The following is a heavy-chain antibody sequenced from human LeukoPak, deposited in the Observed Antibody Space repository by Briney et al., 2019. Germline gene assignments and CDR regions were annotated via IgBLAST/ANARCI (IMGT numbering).Heavy chain of an antibody. J-gene: IGHJ5*02. CDR3: VACSSASCYGDRFDP. CDR1: GFTFASYA. CDR2: ISADGST. Sequence: GGSLRLSCAASGFTFASYAMTWVRQAPGKGLEWVSSISADGSTYYADSVKGRFTISRDNSRDTFFLEMNSLRAEGTALYYCVACSSASCYGDRFDPWGQGTLVTVSS. D-gene: IGHD2-2*01. V-gene: IGHV3-23*01.